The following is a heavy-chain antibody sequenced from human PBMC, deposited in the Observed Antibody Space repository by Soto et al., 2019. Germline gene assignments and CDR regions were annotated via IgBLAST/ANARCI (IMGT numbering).Heavy chain of an antibody. D-gene: IGHD2-2*01. CDR1: GYTFTGYY. CDR2: INPETGGT. J-gene: IGHJ6*02. V-gene: IGHV1-2*02. CDR3: ERERYQVTSDGRDV. Sequence: ASVKVSCKASGYTFTGYYVHWVREAPGQGLEWMGWINPETGGTSYAQKFQGRVTLSRDTSINTAYLELTMLVFDDAAVYLCERERYQVTSDGRDVWGQGTTVTVSS.